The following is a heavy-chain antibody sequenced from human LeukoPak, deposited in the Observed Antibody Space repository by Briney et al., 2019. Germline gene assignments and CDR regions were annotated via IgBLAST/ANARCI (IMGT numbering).Heavy chain of an antibody. J-gene: IGHJ6*03. Sequence: PSETLSLTCTVSGYSISRAYYWGWIRQPPGKGLEWIGNIYHSGSTYYNPSLKSRVTISVDTSKNQFSLKLSSVTAADTAVYYCARTTEGYAGGPGYSYYYYMDVWGKGTTVTISS. CDR1: GYSISRAYY. V-gene: IGHV4-38-2*02. CDR3: ARTTEGYAGGPGYSYYYYMDV. D-gene: IGHD5-12*01. CDR2: IYHSGST.